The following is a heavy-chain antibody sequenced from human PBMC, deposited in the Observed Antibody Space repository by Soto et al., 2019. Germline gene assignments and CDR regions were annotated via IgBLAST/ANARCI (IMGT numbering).Heavy chain of an antibody. CDR2: ISYDGSNK. J-gene: IGHJ3*02. CDR3: ARDGGYSYGWVGAFDI. V-gene: IGHV3-30-3*01. Sequence: PGGSLRLSCAAAGFTFSSYAMHWVRQAPGKGLEWVAVISYDGSNKYYADSVKGRFTISRDNSKNTLYLQMNSLRAEDTAVYYCARDGGYSYGWVGAFDIWGQGTMVTVSS. CDR1: GFTFSSYA. D-gene: IGHD5-18*01.